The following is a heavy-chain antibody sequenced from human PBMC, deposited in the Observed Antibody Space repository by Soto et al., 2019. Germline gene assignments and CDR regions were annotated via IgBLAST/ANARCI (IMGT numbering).Heavy chain of an antibody. CDR3: ARSKRMDV. CDR1: GGSIENYY. CDR2: VYYSGST. J-gene: IGHJ6*02. V-gene: IGHV4-59*01. Sequence: PSETLSLTCTVSGGSIENYYWSWIRQPPGRGLEWIGCVYYSGSTNYNPSLESRVTISVDMSKNQFSLKLTSVTAADTAVYYCARSKRMDVWGQGTTVTVSS.